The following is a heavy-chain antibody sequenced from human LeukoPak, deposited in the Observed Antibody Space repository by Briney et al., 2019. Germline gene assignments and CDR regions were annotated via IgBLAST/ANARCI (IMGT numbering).Heavy chain of an antibody. CDR2: FDPEDGET. J-gene: IGHJ5*02. CDR3: ATRWELLGGWFDP. Sequence: ASANVSCKVSGYTLTELSMHWVRQAPGKGLEWMGGFDPEDGETIYAQKFQGRVTMTEDTSTDTAYMELSSLRSEDTAVYYCATRWELLGGWFDPWGQGTLVTVSS. CDR1: GYTLTELS. D-gene: IGHD1-26*01. V-gene: IGHV1-24*01.